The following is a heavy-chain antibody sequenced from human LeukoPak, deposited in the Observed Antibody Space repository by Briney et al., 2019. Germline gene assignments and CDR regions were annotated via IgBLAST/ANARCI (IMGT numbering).Heavy chain of an antibody. Sequence: SETLSLTCTVSGGSISPYYWTWIRQPPGKGLEWIGYIFYSGNTNYNPSLNSRVTISVDTSKNQISLKMTSVTAADTAVYYCAGHASSWGSVYFDPWGQGTLVTVSS. J-gene: IGHJ5*02. CDR1: GGSISPYY. D-gene: IGHD3-16*01. V-gene: IGHV4-59*08. CDR2: IFYSGNT. CDR3: AGHASSWGSVYFDP.